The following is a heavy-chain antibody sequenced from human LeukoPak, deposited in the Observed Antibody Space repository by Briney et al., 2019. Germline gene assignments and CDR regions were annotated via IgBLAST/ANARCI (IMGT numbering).Heavy chain of an antibody. J-gene: IGHJ6*02. CDR3: ARIAVASPDTYYYYYGMDV. D-gene: IGHD6-19*01. CDR2: INHSGST. CDR1: GGSFSGYY. V-gene: IGHV4-34*01. Sequence: SETLSLTCAVYGGSFSGYYWSWIRQPPGKGLEWIGEINHSGSTNYNPSLKSRVTISVDTSKNQFSLKLSSVTAADTAVYYCARIAVASPDTYYYYYGMDVWGQGTTVTVSS.